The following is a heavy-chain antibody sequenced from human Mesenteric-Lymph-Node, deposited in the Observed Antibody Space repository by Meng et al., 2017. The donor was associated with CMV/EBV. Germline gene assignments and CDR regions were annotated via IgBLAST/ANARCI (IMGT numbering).Heavy chain of an antibody. CDR3: ARDIGSNIVVVPIGFMDV. CDR2: INSDGSST. J-gene: IGHJ6*02. D-gene: IGHD2-2*01. V-gene: IGHV3-74*01. Sequence: GGSLRLSCAASGFGFSNYGMHWVRQAPGKGLEWVSRINSDGSSTSYADSVKGRFTISRDNAKNTLYLQMNSLRAEDTAVYYCARDIGSNIVVVPIGFMDVWGQGTTVTVSS. CDR1: GFGFSNYG.